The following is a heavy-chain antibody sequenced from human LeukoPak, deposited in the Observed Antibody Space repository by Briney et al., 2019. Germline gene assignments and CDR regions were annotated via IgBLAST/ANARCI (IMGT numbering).Heavy chain of an antibody. D-gene: IGHD1-26*01. J-gene: IGHJ4*02. V-gene: IGHV3-33*01. CDR2: IWNDGSNK. CDR1: GFTFSIYG. Sequence: GGSLRLSCAASGFTFSIYGMHWVRQAPGKGLEWVAVIWNDGSNKYYADFVKGRFTISRDNSKNTMYLQMNSLRGEDTAVYYCARASGSYDYWGRGTLVTVSS. CDR3: ARASGSYDY.